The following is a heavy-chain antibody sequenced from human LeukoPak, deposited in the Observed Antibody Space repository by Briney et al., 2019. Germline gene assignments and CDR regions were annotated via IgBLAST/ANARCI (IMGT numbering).Heavy chain of an antibody. Sequence: ASVKVSCKASGYTFTGYYMHWVRQAPGQGLEWMGWINPNSGGTNYAQKFQGRVTMTRDTSISTAYMELSRLRSDDTAVYYCAREVAVAGGWFDPWGQEPWSPSPQ. J-gene: IGHJ5*02. CDR3: AREVAVAGGWFDP. V-gene: IGHV1-2*02. CDR1: GYTFTGYY. D-gene: IGHD6-19*01. CDR2: INPNSGGT.